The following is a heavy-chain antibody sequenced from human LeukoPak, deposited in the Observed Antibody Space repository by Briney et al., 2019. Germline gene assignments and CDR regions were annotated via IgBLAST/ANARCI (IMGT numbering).Heavy chain of an antibody. J-gene: IGHJ4*02. CDR2: ISSSSSYI. CDR3: ARADLRGYSLDY. D-gene: IGHD5-18*01. CDR1: GFTFSSYS. V-gene: IGHV3-21*01. Sequence: GGSLRLSCAASGFTFSSYSMNWVRQAPGKGLEWVSSISSSSSYIYYADSVKGRFTISRDNAKNSLYLQMNSLRAGDTAVYYCARADLRGYSLDYWGQGILVTVSS.